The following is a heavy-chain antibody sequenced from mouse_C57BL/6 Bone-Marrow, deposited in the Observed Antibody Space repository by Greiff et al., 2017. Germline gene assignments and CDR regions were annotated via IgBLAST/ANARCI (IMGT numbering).Heavy chain of an antibody. J-gene: IGHJ2*01. CDR2: ISDGGSYT. D-gene: IGHD2-4*01. CDR3: ARDYYDCTFYWCDY. V-gene: IGHV5-4*03. Sequence: DVKLVEPGGGLVKPGGSLKLSCAASGFTFSSYAMSWVRQTPEKRLEWVATISDGGSYTYYPDNVKGRFTLSRGNAKNNLYLQMSHLKSEDTTMYYGARDYYDCTFYWCDYWGQGTTLTVSS. CDR1: GFTFSSYA.